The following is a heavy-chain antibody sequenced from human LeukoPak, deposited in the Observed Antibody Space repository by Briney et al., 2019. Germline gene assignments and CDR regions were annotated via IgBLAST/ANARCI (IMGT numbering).Heavy chain of an antibody. J-gene: IGHJ1*01. D-gene: IGHD3-22*01. CDR3: ASRPASGYYYGPEYFQH. CDR1: GGSFSGYY. CDR2: INHSGST. V-gene: IGHV4-34*01. Sequence: SETLSLTCAVYGGSFSGYYWSWICQPPGKGLEWIGEINHSGSTNYNPSLKSRVTISVDTSKNQFSLKLSSVTAADTAVYYCASRPASGYYYGPEYFQHWGQGTLVTVSS.